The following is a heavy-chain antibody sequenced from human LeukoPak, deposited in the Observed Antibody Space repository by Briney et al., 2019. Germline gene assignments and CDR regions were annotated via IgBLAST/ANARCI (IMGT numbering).Heavy chain of an antibody. CDR2: IYHSGSP. D-gene: IGHD6-6*01. CDR3: ARAEQLVPFDY. V-gene: IGHV4-38-2*02. CDR1: GYSISSGYY. J-gene: IGHJ4*02. Sequence: SETLSLTCTVSGYSISSGYYWGWIRQPPGKGLEWIGSIYHSGSPYYNPSLKSRVTISVDTSKDQFSLKLSSVTAADTAVYYCARAEQLVPFDYWGQGTLVTVS.